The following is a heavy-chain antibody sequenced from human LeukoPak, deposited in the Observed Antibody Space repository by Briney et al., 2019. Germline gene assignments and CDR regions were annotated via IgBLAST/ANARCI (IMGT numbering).Heavy chain of an antibody. CDR3: ARAVVYRGYYDSSGYYRYFDY. J-gene: IGHJ4*02. CDR1: GFTVSSNY. Sequence: LAGGSLRLSCAASGFTVSSNYMSWVRQAPGKGLEWVSIMYSGGSTYYADSVKGRFTISRDNPKNTLYLQMNSLRPEDTAVYYCARAVVYRGYYDSSGYYRYFDYWGQGTLVTVSS. D-gene: IGHD3-22*01. CDR2: MYSGGST. V-gene: IGHV3-66*02.